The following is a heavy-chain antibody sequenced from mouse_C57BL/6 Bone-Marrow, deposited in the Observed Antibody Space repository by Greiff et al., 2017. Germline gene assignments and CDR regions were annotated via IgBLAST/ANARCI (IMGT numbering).Heavy chain of an antibody. J-gene: IGHJ4*01. V-gene: IGHV2-9-1*01. Sequence: QVQLKESGPGLVAPSQSLSITCTVSGFSLTSYAISWVRQPPGKGLEWLGVIWTGGGTNYNAALESRLSISKDNSKSQVFLKMNSLQTDDTARYYCARDESYGRVLYYEMDYWGQGTSVTVTS. CDR1: GFSLTSYA. CDR3: ARDESYGRVLYYEMDY. D-gene: IGHD1-1*01. CDR2: IWTGGGT.